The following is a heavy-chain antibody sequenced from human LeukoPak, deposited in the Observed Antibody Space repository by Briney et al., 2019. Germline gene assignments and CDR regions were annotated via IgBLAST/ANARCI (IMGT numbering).Heavy chain of an antibody. CDR1: GYSFTTYW. J-gene: IGHJ3*02. V-gene: IGHV5-51*01. CDR2: IYPGDSDT. Sequence: GESLKISCQGSGYSFTTYWIGWVRQMPGKGLEWMEIIYPGDSDTSYNPSFQGQFTIPADKSITPGYLKWSSLKASDTAMFSLARHVRSKRGCSSTSCHNSPNDAFDIWGQGTMVTVSS. CDR3: ARHVRSKRGCSSTSCHNSPNDAFDI. D-gene: IGHD2-2*02.